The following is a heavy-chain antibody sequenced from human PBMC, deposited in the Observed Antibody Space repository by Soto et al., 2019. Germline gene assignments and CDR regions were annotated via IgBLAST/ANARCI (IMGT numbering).Heavy chain of an antibody. J-gene: IGHJ6*02. CDR2: IYYSGST. CDR1: GGSISSYY. V-gene: IGHV4-59*01. D-gene: IGHD3-3*01. CDR3: ARAVLGGYYDFWSGPRHGMDV. Sequence: KASETLSLTCTVSGGSISSYYWSWIRQPPGKGLEWIGYIYYSGSTNYNPSLKSRVTISVDTSKNQFSLKLSSVTAADTAVYYCARAVLGGYYDFWSGPRHGMDVWGQGTTVTVS.